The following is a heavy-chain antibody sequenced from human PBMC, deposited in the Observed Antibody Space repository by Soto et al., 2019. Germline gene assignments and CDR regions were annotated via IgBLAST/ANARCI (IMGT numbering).Heavy chain of an antibody. V-gene: IGHV3-15*07. CDR1: GFTFNKAW. CDR3: TPDRNYDYWSTYFYYAMDV. J-gene: IGHJ6*02. D-gene: IGHD3-3*01. CDR2: IKIQTDGGTT. Sequence: EVQLVESGGGLVKPGGSLRLSCAASGFTFNKAWMNWVRQAPGKGLEWVGRIKIQTDGGTTDYAAPVKGRFTVSRDDSENALYLQRNSLKIEDPVVYYCTPDRNYDYWSTYFYYAMDVWGQGTTVTVSS.